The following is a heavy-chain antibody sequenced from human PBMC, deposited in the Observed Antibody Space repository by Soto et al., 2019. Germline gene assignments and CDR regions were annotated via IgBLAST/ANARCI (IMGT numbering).Heavy chain of an antibody. D-gene: IGHD3-22*01. CDR3: SKDCPSYYYDSSGHYSDAFDI. J-gene: IGHJ3*02. CDR2: ISYDGSNK. CDR1: GFTFSSYG. Sequence: GGSLRLSCAASGFTFSSYGMHWVRQGPGKGLEWVAVISYDGSNKYYVDSVKGRFTISRDNSKNKLYLQMNSLRAEDTAVYYFSKDCPSYYYDSSGHYSDAFDILGQGTMVTVSS. V-gene: IGHV3-30*18.